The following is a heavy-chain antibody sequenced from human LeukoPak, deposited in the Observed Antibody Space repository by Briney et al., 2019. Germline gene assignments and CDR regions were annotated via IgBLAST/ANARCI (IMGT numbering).Heavy chain of an antibody. J-gene: IGHJ6*03. CDR3: ARDIAEAMANRGYYYYYMDV. D-gene: IGHD5-18*01. CDR1: GGTFSSYA. CDR2: IIPIFGTA. Sequence: SVKVSCKASGGTFSSYAISWVRQAPGQGLEWMGGIIPIFGTANYAKKFQGRVTITTDESTSTAYMELSSLRSEDTAVYYCARDIAEAMANRGYYYYYMDVWGKGTTVTVSS. V-gene: IGHV1-69*05.